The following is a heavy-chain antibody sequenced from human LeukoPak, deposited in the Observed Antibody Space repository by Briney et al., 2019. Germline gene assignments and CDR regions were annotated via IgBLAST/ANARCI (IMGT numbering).Heavy chain of an antibody. V-gene: IGHV4-4*07. CDR1: GGSISSYY. J-gene: IGHJ4*02. Sequence: SETLSLTCTVSGGSISSYYWSWIRQPAGKGLEWIGRIYTSGSTNYNPSLTSRVTMSVDTSKNQFSLKLSSVTAADTAVYYCARVLGVGSKIAVAGLDYWGQGTLVTVSS. CDR2: IYTSGST. CDR3: ARVLGVGSKIAVAGLDY. D-gene: IGHD6-19*01.